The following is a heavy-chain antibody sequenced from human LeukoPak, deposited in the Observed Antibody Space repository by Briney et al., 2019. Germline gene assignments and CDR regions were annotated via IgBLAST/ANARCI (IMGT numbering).Heavy chain of an antibody. CDR1: GSTFSSYA. J-gene: IGHJ4*02. D-gene: IGHD3-22*01. V-gene: IGHV3-23*01. Sequence: PGGSLRLSCAASGSTFSSYAMSWVRQAPGKGLEWVSAISGSGGSTYYADSVKGRFTISRDNSKNTLYLQMNSLRAEDTAVYYCAKSSVVVVIKTYFDYWGQGTLVTVSS. CDR3: AKSSVVVVIKTYFDY. CDR2: ISGSGGST.